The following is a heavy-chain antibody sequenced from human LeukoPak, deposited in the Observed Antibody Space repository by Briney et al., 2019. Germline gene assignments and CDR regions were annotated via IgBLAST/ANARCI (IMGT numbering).Heavy chain of an antibody. J-gene: IGHJ4*02. CDR1: GGSISSYY. D-gene: IGHD2-2*01. CDR2: IYYSGST. CDR3: AREGRYCGSTSCHYFDY. Sequence: PSETLSLTCTVSGGSISSYYWSWIRQPPGKGLEWIGYIYYSGSTNYNPSLKSRVTISVDTSKNQFSLKLSSVTAADTAVYYCAREGRYCGSTSCHYFDYWGQGTLVTVSS. V-gene: IGHV4-59*12.